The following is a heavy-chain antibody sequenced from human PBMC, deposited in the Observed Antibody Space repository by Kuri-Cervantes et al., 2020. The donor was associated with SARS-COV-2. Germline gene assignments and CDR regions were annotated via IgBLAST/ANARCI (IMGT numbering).Heavy chain of an antibody. CDR3: ARGHCSSTSCYINYYYYMDV. D-gene: IGHD2-2*01. CDR2: IYHSGST. CDR1: GYSISSGYY. Sequence: SETLSLTCTVSGYSISSGYYWGWIRQPPGKGLEWIGSIYHSGSTHYNPSLKSRVTISVDTSKNQFSPKLSSVTAADTAVYYCARGHCSSTSCYINYYYYMDVWGKGTTVTVSS. J-gene: IGHJ6*03. V-gene: IGHV4-38-2*02.